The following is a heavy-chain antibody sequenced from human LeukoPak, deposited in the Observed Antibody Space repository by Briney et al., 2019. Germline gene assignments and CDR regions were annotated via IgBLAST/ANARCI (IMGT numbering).Heavy chain of an antibody. CDR2: IYYSGST. Sequence: SETLSLTCTVSGGSVSSGSSYWSWIRQPPGKGLEWIGYIYYSGSTNSNPSLKSRVTISVDTSKNQFSMKLSSVTAADTAVYYCARSPLVGATTGLPPDYWGQGTLVTVSS. V-gene: IGHV4-61*01. CDR1: GGSVSSGSSY. J-gene: IGHJ4*02. D-gene: IGHD1-26*01. CDR3: ARSPLVGATTGLPPDY.